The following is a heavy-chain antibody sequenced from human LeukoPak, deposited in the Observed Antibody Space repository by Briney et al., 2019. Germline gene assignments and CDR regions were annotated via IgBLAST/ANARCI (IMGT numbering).Heavy chain of an antibody. Sequence: SETLSLTCTVSGGSINSYYWSWIRQPPGKGLEWIGYIYYSGGTNYNPSLKSRVTISVDTSKNQFSLKLSSVTAADTAVYYRARAPGSYDAFDIWGQGTMVTVSS. V-gene: IGHV4-59*01. D-gene: IGHD2-2*01. CDR2: IYYSGGT. CDR3: ARAPGSYDAFDI. J-gene: IGHJ3*02. CDR1: GGSINSYY.